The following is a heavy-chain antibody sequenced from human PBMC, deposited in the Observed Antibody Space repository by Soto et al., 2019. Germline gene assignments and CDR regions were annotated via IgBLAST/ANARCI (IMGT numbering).Heavy chain of an antibody. V-gene: IGHV3-53*01. J-gene: IGHJ6*02. CDR2: IYSGGST. Sequence: EVQLVESGGGLIQPGGSLRLSCAASGFTVSSNYMSWVRQAPGKGLEWVSVIYSGGSTYYVDSVKGRFTISRDNSKNKLYLQMNSLRAEDTAVYYCARGGGSCYGCGMDVWGQGTTVTVSS. CDR1: GFTVSSNY. CDR3: ARGGGSCYGCGMDV. D-gene: IGHD2-15*01.